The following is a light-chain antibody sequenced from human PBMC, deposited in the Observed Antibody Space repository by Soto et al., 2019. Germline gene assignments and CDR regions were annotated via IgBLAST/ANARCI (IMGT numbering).Light chain of an antibody. CDR1: SSDVGGYNY. Sequence: ALTQPASVSGSPGQSITISCTGTSSDVGGYNYVSWYQQHPGKAPKLMIYEVSNRPSGVSNRFSGSKSGNTASLTISGLQAEDEADYYCSSYTSSSTPYVFGTGTNVTAL. J-gene: IGLJ1*01. CDR3: SSYTSSSTPYV. V-gene: IGLV2-14*01. CDR2: EVS.